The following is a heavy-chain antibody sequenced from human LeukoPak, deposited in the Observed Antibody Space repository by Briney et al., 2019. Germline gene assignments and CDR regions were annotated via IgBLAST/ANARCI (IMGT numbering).Heavy chain of an antibody. CDR1: GFTVSSNH. J-gene: IGHJ4*02. Sequence: GGSLRLSCAASGFTVSSNHMSWVRQAPGKGLEWVSLIYSGGSAYYADSVKGRFTISRDNSKNSLYLQMNSLRDDDTAVYYCARLGLGYYFDYWGQGTLVTVSS. D-gene: IGHD5-12*01. CDR2: IYSGGSA. CDR3: ARLGLGYYFDY. V-gene: IGHV3-53*01.